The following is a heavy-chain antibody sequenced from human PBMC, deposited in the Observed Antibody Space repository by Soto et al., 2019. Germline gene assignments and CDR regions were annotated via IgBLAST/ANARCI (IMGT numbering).Heavy chain of an antibody. J-gene: IGHJ5*02. CDR2: IYYSGST. V-gene: IGHV4-39*01. D-gene: IGHD3-3*01. CDR3: ARQDDFWSGYAFDP. CDR1: GGSISSSSYY. Sequence: SETLSLTCTVSGGSISSSSYYRGWIRQPPGKGLEWIGSIYYSGSTYYNPSLKSRVTISVDTSKNQFSLKLSSVTAADTAVYYCARQDDFWSGYAFDPWGQGTLVTVSS.